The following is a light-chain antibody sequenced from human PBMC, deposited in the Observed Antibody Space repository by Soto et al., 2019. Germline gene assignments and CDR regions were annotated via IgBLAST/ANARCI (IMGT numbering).Light chain of an antibody. CDR3: QQYYTTPLT. Sequence: DIVLTQSPDSLAVSLGERATFNCKSSQSVLYSSNNKNYLAGYQQKPGQPPKLVIYWASTRESGVPDRFSGSGSGTDFTLTISSLQAADVAVYYCQQYYTTPLTFGPGTKVDIK. V-gene: IGKV4-1*01. CDR1: QSVLYSSNNKNY. CDR2: WAS. J-gene: IGKJ3*01.